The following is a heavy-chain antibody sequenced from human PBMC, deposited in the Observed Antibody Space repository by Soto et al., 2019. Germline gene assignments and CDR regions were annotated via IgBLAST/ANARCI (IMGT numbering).Heavy chain of an antibody. CDR2: ISYGGST. D-gene: IGHD1-26*01. Sequence: QLQLQESGPGLVKPSETLSLTCTVSGGSVSSSNYYWGWIRQPPGKGLEWLGRISYGGSTYYNPSLKSRVTISVDSSKNQFSLKLTSVTAADTAVYYCARRVGATDYYYYYGMDVWGQGTTVTVSS. J-gene: IGHJ6*02. V-gene: IGHV4-39*01. CDR1: GGSVSSSNYY. CDR3: ARRVGATDYYYYYGMDV.